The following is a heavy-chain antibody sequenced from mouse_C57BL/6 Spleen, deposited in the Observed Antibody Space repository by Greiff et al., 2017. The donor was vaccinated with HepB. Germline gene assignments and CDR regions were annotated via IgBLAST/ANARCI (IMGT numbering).Heavy chain of an antibody. J-gene: IGHJ4*01. Sequence: QVQLQQPGAELVKPGASVKLSCKASGYTFTSYWMHWVKQRPGRGLEWIGRIDPNSGGTKYNEKFKSKATLTVDKPSSTAYMQLSSLTSEDSAVYYCARPITTVVARGYAMDYWGQGTSVTVSS. V-gene: IGHV1-72*01. CDR1: GYTFTSYW. D-gene: IGHD1-1*01. CDR2: IDPNSGGT. CDR3: ARPITTVVARGYAMDY.